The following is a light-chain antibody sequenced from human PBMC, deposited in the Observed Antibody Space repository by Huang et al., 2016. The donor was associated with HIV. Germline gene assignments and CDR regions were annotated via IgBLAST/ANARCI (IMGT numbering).Light chain of an antibody. CDR3: QQYKDWRLT. J-gene: IGKJ1*01. V-gene: IGKV3-15*01. Sequence: IVMTQSPATLSVSPGDRVTLSCRASQSLSSQLAWYQQKRGQAPRLLIYGVAARATDILARFSGRGSGTYFTLTLNGLQSEDFATYYCQQYKDWRLTFGQGTEVEIK. CDR1: QSLSSQ. CDR2: GVA.